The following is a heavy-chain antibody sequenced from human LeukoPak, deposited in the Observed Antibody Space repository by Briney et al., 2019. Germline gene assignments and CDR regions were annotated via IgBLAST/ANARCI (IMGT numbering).Heavy chain of an antibody. V-gene: IGHV3-23*01. CDR2: ISGSGGST. J-gene: IGHJ4*02. CDR3: AKHSLGYCSSTSCLTVFDY. D-gene: IGHD2-2*01. CDR1: GFTFSSYA. Sequence: PGGSLRLSCAASGFTFSSYAMSWVRQAPGKGLEWVSAISGSGGSTYYADSVKGRFTISRDNSKNTLYLRMNSLRAEDTAVYYCAKHSLGYCSSTSCLTVFDYWGQGTLVTVSS.